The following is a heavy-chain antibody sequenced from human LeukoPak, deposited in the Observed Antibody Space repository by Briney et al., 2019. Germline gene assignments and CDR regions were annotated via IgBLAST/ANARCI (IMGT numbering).Heavy chain of an antibody. CDR2: ISGSGGST. Sequence: GGSLRLSCAASGFTFSSYGMSWVRQAPGKGLEWVSAISGSGGSTYYADSVKGRFTISRDNSKNTLYLQMNSLRAEDTAVYYCARDSVAGTRTLGSSFDPWGQGTLVTVSS. CDR1: GFTFSSYG. D-gene: IGHD6-19*01. J-gene: IGHJ5*02. CDR3: ARDSVAGTRTLGSSFDP. V-gene: IGHV3-23*01.